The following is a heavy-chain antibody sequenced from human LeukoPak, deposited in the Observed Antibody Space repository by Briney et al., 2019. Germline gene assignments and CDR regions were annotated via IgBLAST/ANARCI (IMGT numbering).Heavy chain of an antibody. CDR2: ISLSSTTI. Sequence: GGSLRLTCAASGFTFSNYNLNWVRQPPGTGLEWVSFISLSSTTIYYADSVKGRFTISRDNAKNSLYLQMNSLRAEDTAVYYCARARRAGRMVWFDPWGQGTLVTVSS. V-gene: IGHV3-48*01. J-gene: IGHJ5*02. CDR1: GFTFSNYN. D-gene: IGHD3-10*01. CDR3: ARARRAGRMVWFDP.